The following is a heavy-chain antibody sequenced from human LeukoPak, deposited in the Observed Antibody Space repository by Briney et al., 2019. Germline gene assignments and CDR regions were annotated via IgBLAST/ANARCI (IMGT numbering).Heavy chain of an antibody. Sequence: PGGSLRLSCAASGFTFSSYSIHWVRQAPGKGLEWVSSISSSSSYIYYADSVKGRFTISRDNAKNSLYLQMNSLRAEDTAVYYCARDRPYSSSWYEFDYWGQGTLVTVSS. J-gene: IGHJ4*02. D-gene: IGHD6-13*01. CDR3: ARDRPYSSSWYEFDY. CDR2: ISSSSSYI. V-gene: IGHV3-21*01. CDR1: GFTFSSYS.